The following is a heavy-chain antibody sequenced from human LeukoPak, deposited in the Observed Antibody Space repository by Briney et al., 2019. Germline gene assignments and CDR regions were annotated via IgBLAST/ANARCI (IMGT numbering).Heavy chain of an antibody. CDR2: IYYSGST. D-gene: IGHD1-26*01. CDR1: GGSISSYY. Sequence: SETLSLTCTVSGGSISSYYWGWIRQPPGKGLEWIGSIYYSGSTYYNPSLKSRVTISVDTSKNQFSLKLSSVTAADTAVYYCARHIATSGSYVDYWGQGTLVTVPS. CDR3: ARHIATSGSYVDY. V-gene: IGHV4-39*01. J-gene: IGHJ4*02.